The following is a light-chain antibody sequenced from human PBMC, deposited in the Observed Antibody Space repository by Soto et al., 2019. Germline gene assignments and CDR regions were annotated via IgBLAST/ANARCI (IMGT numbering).Light chain of an antibody. CDR2: AAS. Sequence: DIQLTQSPSFLSASVGDRVTITCRATQGISTYLAWYQQKPGKAPKLLIYAASTLQSGVPSRFSGSGSVTVFTLTIGSLQPEDFATDYCRQHKSYPLSVGGGTKVEIK. V-gene: IGKV1-9*01. CDR1: QGISTY. CDR3: RQHKSYPLS. J-gene: IGKJ4*01.